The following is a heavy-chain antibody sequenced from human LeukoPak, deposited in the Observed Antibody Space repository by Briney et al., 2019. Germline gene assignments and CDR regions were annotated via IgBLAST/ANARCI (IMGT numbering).Heavy chain of an antibody. CDR2: ISYNGGST. V-gene: IGHV3-23*01. CDR1: GFTFTNYA. D-gene: IGHD4/OR15-4a*01. J-gene: IGHJ6*04. Sequence: GGSLRLSCAASGFTFTNYAMSWVRQAPGKGLEWVSAISYNGGSTYYSDSVKGRFTIPRDNSKNTVYLQMNSLRAEDTAVYYCAKPPNYGAYYYGMDVWGKGTTVTVSS. CDR3: AKPPNYGAYYYGMDV.